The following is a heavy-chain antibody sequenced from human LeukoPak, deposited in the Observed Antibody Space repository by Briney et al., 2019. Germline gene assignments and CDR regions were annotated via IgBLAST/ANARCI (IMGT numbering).Heavy chain of an antibody. CDR1: GDSVASNSTA. CDR3: ARGGQGDGYSADETFDF. D-gene: IGHD5-24*01. CDR2: TYYRSKWYN. Sequence: SQTLSLTCVISGDSVASNSTACNWIRQSPSRGLEWLGRTYYRSKWYNDYAVSVKSRITINPDTSKNQFSLQLNSVTPEDTAVYYCARGGQGDGYSADETFDFWGQGTMVTVS. V-gene: IGHV6-1*01. J-gene: IGHJ3*01.